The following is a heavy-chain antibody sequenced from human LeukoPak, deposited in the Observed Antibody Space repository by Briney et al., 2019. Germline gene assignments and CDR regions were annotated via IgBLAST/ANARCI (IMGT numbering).Heavy chain of an antibody. CDR3: ARANSATTPGVDP. D-gene: IGHD1-26*01. J-gene: IGHJ5*02. V-gene: IGHV3-53*01. CDR2: IYSDGST. CDR1: GFIVSSNH. Sequence: GGSLRLSCAASGFIVSSNHMSWVRQAPGKGLEWVSIIYSDGSTYYADSVKGRFTISRDNSKNTPYLQMNSLRAEDTAVYYCARANSATTPGVDPWGQGTLVTVSS.